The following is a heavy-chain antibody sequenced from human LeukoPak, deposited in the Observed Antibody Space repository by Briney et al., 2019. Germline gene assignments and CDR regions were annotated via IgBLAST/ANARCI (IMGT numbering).Heavy chain of an antibody. J-gene: IGHJ4*02. V-gene: IGHV3-7*04. CDR1: GFTFSSYW. D-gene: IGHD1-26*01. Sequence: GGSLRLPCAASGFTFSSYWMSWVRQAPGKGLEWVANINYDGSEKYYVDSVKGRFTISRDNARNSLYLQMNSLRAEDTAVYYCARVSVGATNYFDFRGQGTLVTVSS. CDR2: INYDGSEK. CDR3: ARVSVGATNYFDF.